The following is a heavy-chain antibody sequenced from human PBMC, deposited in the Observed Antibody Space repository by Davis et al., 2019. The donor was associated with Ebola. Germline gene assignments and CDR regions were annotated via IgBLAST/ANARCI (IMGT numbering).Heavy chain of an antibody. V-gene: IGHV4-34*01. CDR2: INHSGST. J-gene: IGHJ6*02. CDR3: TRSRLVVNYYYYGMDV. D-gene: IGHD2-15*01. CDR1: AGSFSGYY. Sequence: SETLSLTCAVYAGSFSGYYWSWIRQPPGKGLEWVGEINHSGSTNYNPSLKSRVPISVDTSKNQFSLKLSSVTAADTAVYYCTRSRLVVNYYYYGMDVWGQGTTVTVSS.